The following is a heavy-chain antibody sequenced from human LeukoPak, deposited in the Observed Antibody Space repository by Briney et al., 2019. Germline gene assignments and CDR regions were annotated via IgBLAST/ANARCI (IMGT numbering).Heavy chain of an antibody. CDR3: ALGKAARYYYYMDV. CDR1: GYTFTSYD. D-gene: IGHD6-6*01. CDR2: MNPNSGNT. Sequence: ASVKVSCKASGYTFTSYDINWVRQATGQGLEWMGWMNPNSGNTGYAQKFQGRVTMTRNTSISTAYMELSSLRSKDTAVYYCALGKAARYYYYMDVWGKGTTVTVSS. V-gene: IGHV1-8*01. J-gene: IGHJ6*03.